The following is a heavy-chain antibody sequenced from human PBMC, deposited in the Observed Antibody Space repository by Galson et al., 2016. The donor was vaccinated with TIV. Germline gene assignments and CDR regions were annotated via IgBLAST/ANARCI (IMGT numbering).Heavy chain of an antibody. J-gene: IGHJ4*02. D-gene: IGHD3-16*01. CDR2: ISSTGSTI. V-gene: IGHV3-48*03. Sequence: SLRLSCAASGFSFGNYEMSWVRQAPGKGLEWVSYISSTGSTIYYADSVKGRFTISRDNAKNSLYLQINGLRAEDTAVYYCGPLGQVYSRAFTYWGQGTLVTVSS. CDR1: GFSFGNYE. CDR3: GPLGQVYSRAFTY.